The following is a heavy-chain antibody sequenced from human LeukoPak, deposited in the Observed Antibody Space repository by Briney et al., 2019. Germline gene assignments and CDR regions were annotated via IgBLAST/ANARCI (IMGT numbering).Heavy chain of an antibody. D-gene: IGHD1-26*01. CDR2: ISYDGINK. V-gene: IGHV3-30*04. Sequence: GSLRLSCAASGFTFSSYAIHWVRQAPGKGLQWVAVISYDGINKYYADSVKGRFTISRDRSKNTLYLQMNSLRTEDTAVYYCARGESDSGTYSPGDFWGQGTLVTVSS. J-gene: IGHJ4*02. CDR1: GFTFSSYA. CDR3: ARGESDSGTYSPGDF.